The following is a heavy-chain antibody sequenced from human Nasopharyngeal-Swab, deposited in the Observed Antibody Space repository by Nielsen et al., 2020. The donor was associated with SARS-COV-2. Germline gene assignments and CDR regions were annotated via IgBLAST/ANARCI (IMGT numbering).Heavy chain of an antibody. CDR2: INPNSGGT. V-gene: IGHV1-2*06. CDR1: GYTFTGYY. D-gene: IGHD6-19*01. J-gene: IGHJ4*02. CDR3: ARGYSSGSRGGLDY. Sequence: ASVKVSCKASGYTFTGYYMHWVRQAPGQGLEWMGRINPNSGGTNYAQKFQGRVTMTRDTSISTTYMELSRLRSDDTAVYYCARGYSSGSRGGLDYWGQGTLVTVSS.